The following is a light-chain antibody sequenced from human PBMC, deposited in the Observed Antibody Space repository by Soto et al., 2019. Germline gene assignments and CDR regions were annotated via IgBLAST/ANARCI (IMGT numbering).Light chain of an antibody. CDR3: QQRSNWPPLT. Sequence: EIVLTQSPATLSLSPGERATLSCRASQSVSAYLAWYHQEPGQAPRLLIYDASNRATGVPARFSGSGSGTDFTLTISSLEPEDFAVYYCQQRSNWPPLTFGQGTRLEIK. V-gene: IGKV3-11*01. J-gene: IGKJ5*01. CDR1: QSVSAY. CDR2: DAS.